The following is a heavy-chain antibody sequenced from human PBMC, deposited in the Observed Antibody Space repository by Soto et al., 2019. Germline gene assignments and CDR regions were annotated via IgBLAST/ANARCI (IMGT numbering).Heavy chain of an antibody. D-gene: IGHD3-16*01. CDR3: AGCLGGGEDYYYYYGMDV. J-gene: IGHJ6*02. Sequence: GGSLRLSCAASGFTFSSYSMNWVRQAPGKGLEWVSSISSSSSYIYYADSVKGRFTISRDNAKNSLYLQMNSLKAEDTAVYYCAGCLGGGEDYYYYYGMDVWGQGTTVTVSS. CDR1: GFTFSSYS. V-gene: IGHV3-21*01. CDR2: ISSSSSYI.